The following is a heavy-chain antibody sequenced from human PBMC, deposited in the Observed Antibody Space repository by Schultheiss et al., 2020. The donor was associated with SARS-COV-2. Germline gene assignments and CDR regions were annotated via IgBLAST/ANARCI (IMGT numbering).Heavy chain of an antibody. CDR2: IYHSGNI. CDR3: ARGAGGYCSGGSCYSYHYYGMDV. V-gene: IGHV4-61*01. D-gene: IGHD2-15*01. Sequence: SETLSLTCTVSGGSVTSASDHWSWIRQPPGKGLEWIGYIYHSGNIKYSSSLKSRVSISVDTSKNQVSLKVRSVTAADTAVYYCARGAGGYCSGGSCYSYHYYGMDVWGQGTTVTVSS. CDR1: GGSVTSASDH. J-gene: IGHJ6*02.